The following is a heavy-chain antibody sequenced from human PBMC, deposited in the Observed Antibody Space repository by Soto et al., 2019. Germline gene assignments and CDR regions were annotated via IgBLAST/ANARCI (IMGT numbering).Heavy chain of an antibody. CDR3: ARGRKKSHFYNYRMDV. J-gene: IGHJ6*02. Sequence: PSETLSLTCAVYGGSFRVYFWNWLRQSPGKGLEWIGEISDSGGTKYNPSLESRVALSVDTSKNQFSLNLSSVTAADTAVYFCARGRKKSHFYNYRMDVWRQGTTVTVSS. V-gene: IGHV4-34*01. CDR1: GGSFRVYF. CDR2: ISDSGGT.